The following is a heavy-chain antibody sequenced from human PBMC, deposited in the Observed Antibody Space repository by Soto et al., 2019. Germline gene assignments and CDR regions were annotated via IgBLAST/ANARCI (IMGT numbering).Heavy chain of an antibody. CDR1: GYTFTSYD. V-gene: IGHV1-8*01. CDR3: ARSTNDYGDRH. J-gene: IGHJ4*02. CDR2: MNPNSGNT. Sequence: QVQLVQSGAEVKKPGASVKVSCKASGYTFTSYDINWVRQATGQGLEWMGWMNPNSGNTGYAQKFQGRITMTRNTSISTAYMELSSLTSDDAAVYSCARSTNDYGDRHWGQGTLVTVSS. D-gene: IGHD4-17*01.